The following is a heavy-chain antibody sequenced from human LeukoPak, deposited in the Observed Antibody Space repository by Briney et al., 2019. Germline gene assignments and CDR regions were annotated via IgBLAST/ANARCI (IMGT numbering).Heavy chain of an antibody. Sequence: PGGSLRLSCAASGFTFSSYAMHWVRQAPGKGLERVAVISYDGSNKYYADSVKGRFTISRDNSKNTLYLQMNSLRAEDTAVYYCARGALGSGWEDWGQGTLVTVSS. CDR2: ISYDGSNK. J-gene: IGHJ4*02. CDR3: ARGALGSGWED. V-gene: IGHV3-30-3*01. CDR1: GFTFSSYA. D-gene: IGHD6-19*01.